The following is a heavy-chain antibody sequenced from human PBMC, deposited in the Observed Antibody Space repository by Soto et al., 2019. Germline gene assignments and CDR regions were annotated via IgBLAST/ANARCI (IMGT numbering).Heavy chain of an antibody. CDR2: IYYSGST. D-gene: IGHD3-10*01. V-gene: IGHV4-59*01. CDR1: GGSISSYY. CDR3: ARVVWFGELLQHDAFDI. J-gene: IGHJ3*02. Sequence: SETLSLTCTVSGGSISSYYWSWIRRPPGKGLEWIGYIYYSGSTKCNPSLKSRVTISVDTSKNQFSLKLSSVTAADTAVYYCARVVWFGELLQHDAFDIWGQGTMVTVSS.